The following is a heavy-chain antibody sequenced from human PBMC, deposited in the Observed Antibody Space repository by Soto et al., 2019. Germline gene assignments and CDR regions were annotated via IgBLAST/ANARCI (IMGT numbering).Heavy chain of an antibody. CDR1: GFTFATSS. CDR3: ARASGWYPSDAFDI. Sequence: PGGSLRLSCAASGFTFATSSMNWVRQAPGKGLEWVSYISDSSGTRNYADSVKGRFTISRDNAKNSLYLQMNSLRDDDSALYYCARASGWYPSDAFDIWGQGTPVTVSS. CDR2: ISDSSGTR. J-gene: IGHJ3*02. V-gene: IGHV3-48*02. D-gene: IGHD6-19*01.